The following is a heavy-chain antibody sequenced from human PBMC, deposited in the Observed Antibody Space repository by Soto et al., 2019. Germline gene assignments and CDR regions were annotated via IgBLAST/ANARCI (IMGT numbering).Heavy chain of an antibody. CDR3: GRDGPVTGNIDFGI. J-gene: IGHJ4*03. V-gene: IGHV1-3*01. Sequence: VSVKVSCKASGYIINSYGMRWVRQARGQRLEWMGWINAGNGNTKYPQKFQGRVTISRDTSANTAYMELSSLRSEDTAVYYCGRDGPVTGNIDFGIRGQQTLRTGYS. D-gene: IGHD6-19*01. CDR2: INAGNGNT. CDR1: GYIINSYG.